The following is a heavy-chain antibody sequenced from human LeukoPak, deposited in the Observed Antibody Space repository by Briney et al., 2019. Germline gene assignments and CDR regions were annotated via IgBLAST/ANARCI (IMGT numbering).Heavy chain of an antibody. V-gene: IGHV3-53*01. CDR3: ATLTNRASSAFDI. CDR2: IYGGGSK. D-gene: IGHD3-16*02. J-gene: IGHJ3*02. CDR1: GFRITINY. Sequence: GGSLRLSCAASGFRITINYMTWVRQAPGKGLEWVSGIYGGGSKDYADSVKGRFTISRDNLKNTLYLQMNSLGAEDSAVYYCATLTNRASSAFDIWGQGTRVTVSS.